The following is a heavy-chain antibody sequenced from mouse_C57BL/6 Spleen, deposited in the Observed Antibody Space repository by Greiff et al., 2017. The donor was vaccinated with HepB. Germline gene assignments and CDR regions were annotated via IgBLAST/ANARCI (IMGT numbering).Heavy chain of an antibody. J-gene: IGHJ3*01. V-gene: IGHV5-17*01. CDR2: ISSGSSTI. D-gene: IGHD4-1*02. Sequence: VQLQQSGGGLVKPGGSLKLSCAASGFTFSDYGMHWVRQAPEKGLEWVAYISSGSSTIYYAYTVKGRFTISRDNAKNTLFLQMTSLRSEDTAMYYCASTGTAYWGQGTLVTVSA. CDR1: GFTFSDYG. CDR3: ASTGTAY.